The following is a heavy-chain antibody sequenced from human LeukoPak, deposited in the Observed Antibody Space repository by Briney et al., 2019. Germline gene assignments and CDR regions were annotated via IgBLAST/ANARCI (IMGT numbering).Heavy chain of an antibody. J-gene: IGHJ4*02. Sequence: GGSLRLSCAASGFTFSSYAMSWVRQAPGKGLEWVSAISGSGGSTYYADSVKGRFTISRDNSKNTLYLQMNSLRAEDTALYYCAKSPGNYEWGEFDYWGQGTLVTVSS. CDR3: AKSPGNYEWGEFDY. CDR1: GFTFSSYA. D-gene: IGHD4-11*01. V-gene: IGHV3-23*01. CDR2: ISGSGGST.